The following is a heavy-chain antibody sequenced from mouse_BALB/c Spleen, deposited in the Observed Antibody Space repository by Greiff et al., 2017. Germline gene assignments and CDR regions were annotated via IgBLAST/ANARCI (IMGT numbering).Heavy chain of an antibody. J-gene: IGHJ1*01. CDR3: ARIYYYGSSNGWYFDV. CDR1: GYSITSDYA. Sequence: VQLKESGPGLVKPSQSLSLTCTVTGYSITSDYAWNWIRQFPGNKLEWMGYISYSGSTSYNPSLKSRISITRDTSKNQFFLQLNSVTTEDTATYYCARIYYYGSSNGWYFDVWGAGTTVTVSS. D-gene: IGHD1-1*01. CDR2: ISYSGST. V-gene: IGHV3-2*02.